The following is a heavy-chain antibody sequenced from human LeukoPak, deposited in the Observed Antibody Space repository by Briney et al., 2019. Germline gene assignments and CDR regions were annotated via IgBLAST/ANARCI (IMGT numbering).Heavy chain of an antibody. V-gene: IGHV4-59*01. CDR1: GDSISSDY. Sequence: SETVSLTCTVSGDSISSDYWSWIRQPPGKGLEWIGYIYYSGSTNYNPSLKSRVTISVDTSKNQFSLKVSSVTAADTAVYYCARLRRFGITDFDYWGQGTLVTVSS. D-gene: IGHD3-10*01. CDR3: ARLRRFGITDFDY. J-gene: IGHJ4*02. CDR2: IYYSGST.